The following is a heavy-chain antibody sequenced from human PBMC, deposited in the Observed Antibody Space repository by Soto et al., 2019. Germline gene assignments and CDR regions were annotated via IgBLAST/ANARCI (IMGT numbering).Heavy chain of an antibody. CDR3: SRGILV. CDR1: GGSINSGGYC. D-gene: IGHD5-18*01. V-gene: IGHV4-31*03. Sequence: QLQLQESGPGLVKPSQTLSLTCTVSGGSINSGGYCWSWIRQHPGKGLEWVGCISYGGSTSYNPSLKSRVTISVDTSKNQFSLKLTSVTAADTAVYYCSRGILVWGQGALITVSS. J-gene: IGHJ4*02. CDR2: ISYGGST.